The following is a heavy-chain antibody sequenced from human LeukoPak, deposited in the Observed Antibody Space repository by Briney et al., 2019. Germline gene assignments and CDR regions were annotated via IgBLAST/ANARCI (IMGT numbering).Heavy chain of an antibody. CDR2: IHYIVST. CDR1: GGSISSGAYY. V-gene: IGHV4-31*03. J-gene: IGHJ5*02. Sequence: SETLSLTCTVSGGSISSGAYYWGWIRQQRGRGLDCIGYIHYIVSTYSHPSLKSRVPISVHTSKKQFYLQVNSVTATHTALYYCASSDTLMRTWGQGTLVTVSS. D-gene: IGHD3-16*01. CDR3: ASSDTLMRT.